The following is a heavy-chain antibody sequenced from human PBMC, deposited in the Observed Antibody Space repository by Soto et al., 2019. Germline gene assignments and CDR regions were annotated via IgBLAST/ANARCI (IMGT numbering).Heavy chain of an antibody. V-gene: IGHV3-53*02. Sequence: EVQLVETGGGLIQPGGSLRLSCAASGITVSTNYMSWVRQAPGKGLEWVSVIYSDGKTFYADSVKGRFTISRDNSQNTVSLKMNSLRADDGAVYYCARDGGGGYYDSSGYMGVWGQGTLVTVSS. CDR2: IYSDGKT. CDR1: GITVSTNY. CDR3: ARDGGGGYYDSSGYMGV. J-gene: IGHJ4*02. D-gene: IGHD3-22*01.